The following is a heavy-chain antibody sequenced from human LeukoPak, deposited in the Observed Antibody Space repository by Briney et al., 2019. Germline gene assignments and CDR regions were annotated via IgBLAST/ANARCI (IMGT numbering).Heavy chain of an antibody. CDR2: IYPSDSDT. D-gene: IGHD2-15*01. CDR1: GYSFSTYW. CDR3: ARRDCTVGSCSFDY. Sequence: GESLKISCKGFGYSFSTYWIGWVRQMPGKGLEWMGIIYPSDSDTRYSPSFQGQVIISADKSISTAYLQWSSLKASDTAMYYCARRDCTVGSCSFDYWGQGTLVTVSS. J-gene: IGHJ4*02. V-gene: IGHV5-51*01.